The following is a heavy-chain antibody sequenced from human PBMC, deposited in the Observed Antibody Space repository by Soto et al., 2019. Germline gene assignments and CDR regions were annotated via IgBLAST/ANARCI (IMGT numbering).Heavy chain of an antibody. D-gene: IGHD3-10*01. CDR2: INSDGSST. CDR1: GFTFSSYW. Sequence: GGSLRLSCAASGFTFSSYWMHWVRQAPGKGLVWVSRINSDGSSTSYADSVKGRFTISRDNAKNTLYLQMNSLRAEDTAVYYCARELLWFGELLGYYYYYGMDVWGQGTTVTVSS. CDR3: ARELLWFGELLGYYYYYGMDV. J-gene: IGHJ6*02. V-gene: IGHV3-74*01.